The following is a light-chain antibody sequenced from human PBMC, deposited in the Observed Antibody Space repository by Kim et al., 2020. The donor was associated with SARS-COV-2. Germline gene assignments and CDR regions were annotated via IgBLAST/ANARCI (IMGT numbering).Light chain of an antibody. CDR3: LQTYSPPFT. J-gene: IGKJ2*01. CDR1: QSIDIF. V-gene: IGKV1-39*01. CDR2: SVS. Sequence: DIQMTQSPSSLSASVGDSVTITCRASQSIDIFVNWFQQRSGKGPKLLIYSVSGLHTGVPSRFSGGGSGADFTLTISSLQPEDFATYFCLQTYSPPFTFGHGTKLEI.